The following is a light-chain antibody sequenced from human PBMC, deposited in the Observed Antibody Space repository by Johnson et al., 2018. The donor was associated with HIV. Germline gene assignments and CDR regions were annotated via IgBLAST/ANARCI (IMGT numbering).Light chain of an antibody. J-gene: IGLJ1*01. Sequence: QSMLTQPPSVSAAPGQKVTISCSGSSSNIGNIYVSWYQQFPGTAPKLLIYGNNKRPSGIPDRFSGSKSGTSATLGITGLQTGDEANYYCGTWDSSMSAVFGSGTKVTVL. CDR3: GTWDSSMSAV. CDR1: SSNIGNIY. V-gene: IGLV1-51*01. CDR2: GNN.